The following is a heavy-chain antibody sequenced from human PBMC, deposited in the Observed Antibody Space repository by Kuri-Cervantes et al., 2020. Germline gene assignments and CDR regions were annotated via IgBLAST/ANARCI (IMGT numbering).Heavy chain of an antibody. CDR1: GGSISSYY. CDR3: ARGYYDILTGTYGMDV. CDR2: IYYSGST. V-gene: IGHV4-59*12. J-gene: IGHJ6*02. Sequence: SETLSLTCTVSGGSISSYYWSWIRQPPGKGLEWIGSIYYSGSTYYNPSLKSRVTISVDTSKNQFSLKLSSVTAADTAVYYCARGYYDILTGTYGMDVWGQGTTVTVSS. D-gene: IGHD3-9*01.